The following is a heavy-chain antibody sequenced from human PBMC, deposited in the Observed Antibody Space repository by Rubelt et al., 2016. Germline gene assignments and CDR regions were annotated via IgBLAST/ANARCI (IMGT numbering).Heavy chain of an antibody. Sequence: EVQLVESGGGVVQPGGSLRLSCAASGFTFDDYAMHWVRHAPGKGLEWVSLISGDGGSTYYADSVKGRFTISRDNSKNALYRQMNSLRTEDTALYYCAKGYSSSWYGKIDYWGQGTLVTVSS. J-gene: IGHJ4*02. CDR2: ISGDGGST. CDR1: GFTFDDYA. D-gene: IGHD6-13*01. V-gene: IGHV3-43*02. CDR3: AKGYSSSWYGKIDY.